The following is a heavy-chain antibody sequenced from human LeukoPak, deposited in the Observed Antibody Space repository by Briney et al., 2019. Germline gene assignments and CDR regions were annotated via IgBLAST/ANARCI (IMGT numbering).Heavy chain of an antibody. Sequence: ASVKISCKASGYTFTDHYMHWVRQAPGQGLEWMGLVSPRDGYTRYAQQFQGRVSMTRDTSTSTVYIELSSLKSEDTAVYYCARAGPYVNDWPHPASIMDVWGQGTTVIVSS. J-gene: IGHJ6*02. CDR3: ARAGPYVNDWPHPASIMDV. D-gene: IGHD1-1*01. CDR1: GYTFTDHY. CDR2: VSPRDGYT. V-gene: IGHV1-46*01.